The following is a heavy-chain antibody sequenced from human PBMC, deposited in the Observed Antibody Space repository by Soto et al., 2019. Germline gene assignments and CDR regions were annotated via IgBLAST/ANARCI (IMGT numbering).Heavy chain of an antibody. J-gene: IGHJ6*02. D-gene: IGHD6-13*01. CDR3: AREGYSSSWYFNYYYGMDV. V-gene: IGHV1-18*01. Sequence: GSLKVSCKASGYTFTSYGFSWVRQAPGQGLEWMGWISASNGNTNYAQKLQGRATITADESTRTAYMELSSLRSEDTAVYYCAREGYSSSWYFNYYYGMDVWAQGTTVTVSS. CDR1: GYTFTSYG. CDR2: ISASNGNT.